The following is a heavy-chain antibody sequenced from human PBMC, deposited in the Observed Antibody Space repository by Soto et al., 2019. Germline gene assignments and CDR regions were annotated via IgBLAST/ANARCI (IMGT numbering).Heavy chain of an antibody. D-gene: IGHD3-22*01. CDR3: VKTSDYYDSSGYYYYFDY. CDR2: ISSNGGST. V-gene: IGHV3-64D*08. J-gene: IGHJ4*02. CDR1: GFTFSSYA. Sequence: GGSLRLSCSASGFTFSSYAMHWVRQAPGKGLEYVSAISSNGGSTYYADSVKGRSTISRDNSKNTLYLQMSSLRVEDTAVYYCVKTSDYYDSSGYYYYFDYSGQGTLVTVSS.